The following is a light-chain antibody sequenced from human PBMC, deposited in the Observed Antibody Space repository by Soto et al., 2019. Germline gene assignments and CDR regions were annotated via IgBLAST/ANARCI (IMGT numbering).Light chain of an antibody. CDR2: GAS. J-gene: IGKJ2*01. CDR1: QSVSSN. Sequence: EIVMTQSPVTLSVSPGERATLSCRASQSVSSNLAWYQQKPGQAPRLLIYGASTRATGIPARFSGSGSGTEFTLTISSLQSEDFAVYYCQQYNNWPQIRLTFGQGTKLEIK. V-gene: IGKV3-15*01. CDR3: QQYNNWPQIRLT.